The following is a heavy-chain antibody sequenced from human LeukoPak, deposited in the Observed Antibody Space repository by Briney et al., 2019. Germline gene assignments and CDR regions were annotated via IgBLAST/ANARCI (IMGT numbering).Heavy chain of an antibody. D-gene: IGHD3-22*01. Sequence: SETLSLTCTVSGYSISSDYYWGWIRQPPGKGLEWIGSIYHSGSTYYNPSLKSRVTISVDTSKNQFSLKLSSVTAADTAVYYCARDQSYYDSSGYELFDYWGQGTLVTVSS. V-gene: IGHV4-38-2*02. CDR1: GYSISSDYY. CDR3: ARDQSYYDSSGYELFDY. J-gene: IGHJ4*02. CDR2: IYHSGST.